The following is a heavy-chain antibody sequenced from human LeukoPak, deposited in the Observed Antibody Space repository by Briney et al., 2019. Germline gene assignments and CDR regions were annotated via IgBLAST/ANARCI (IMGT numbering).Heavy chain of an antibody. D-gene: IGHD6-13*01. CDR3: ARTGGSFYFYYYMDV. J-gene: IGHJ6*03. V-gene: IGHV4-39*07. CDR1: GGSISSYN. CDR2: IHYTGST. Sequence: SETLSLTCTVSGGSISSYNWGWLRQPPGKGLEWIGNIHYTGSTFYNPSLKSRVTISVDTSENQFSLKLSSVTAADTAVYYCARTGGSFYFYYYMDVWGKGTTVTVSS.